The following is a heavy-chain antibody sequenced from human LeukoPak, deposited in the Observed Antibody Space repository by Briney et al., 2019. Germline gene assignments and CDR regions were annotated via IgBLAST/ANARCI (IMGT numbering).Heavy chain of an antibody. V-gene: IGHV4-4*09. CDR3: ATSAYYYDSSGRTGDAFDI. J-gene: IGHJ3*02. CDR1: GGSISSYY. Sequence: SETLSLTCTVSGGSISSYYWSWIRQPPGKGLEWIGYIYTSGSTNYNPSPKSRVTISVDTSKNQFSLKLSSVTAADTAVYYCATSAYYYDSSGRTGDAFDIWGQGTMVTVSS. CDR2: IYTSGST. D-gene: IGHD3-22*01.